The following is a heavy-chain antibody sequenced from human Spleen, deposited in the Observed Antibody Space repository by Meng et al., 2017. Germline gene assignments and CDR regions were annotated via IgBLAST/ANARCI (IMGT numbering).Heavy chain of an antibody. CDR2: IGHSGFT. D-gene: IGHD6-19*01. V-gene: IGHV4-39*01. CDR1: GGAISTSGYY. J-gene: IGHJ5*02. Sequence: QPQLQESGPGLVGPSEALSLTCRVAGGAISTSGYYWGWIRQPPGKGLEWIGSIGHSGFTYYTPSLKSRVTVSIDTSRNQFSLWLTSVTAADTAVYYCVRSSAWVRTGFDPWGQGTLVTVSS. CDR3: VRSSAWVRTGFDP.